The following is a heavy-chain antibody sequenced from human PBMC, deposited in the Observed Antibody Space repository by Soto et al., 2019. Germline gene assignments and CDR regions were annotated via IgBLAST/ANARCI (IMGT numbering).Heavy chain of an antibody. Sequence: GGSLRLSCAASGFTFSNYNMNWVRQAPGKGLEWVSFITGDSGVIYYADSVKGRFTISRDNAKNSLYLQVNSLRDEDTAVYYCARGGVATFLDYWGQGTLVTVSS. J-gene: IGHJ4*02. V-gene: IGHV3-48*02. D-gene: IGHD5-12*01. CDR3: ARGGVATFLDY. CDR2: ITGDSGVI. CDR1: GFTFSNYN.